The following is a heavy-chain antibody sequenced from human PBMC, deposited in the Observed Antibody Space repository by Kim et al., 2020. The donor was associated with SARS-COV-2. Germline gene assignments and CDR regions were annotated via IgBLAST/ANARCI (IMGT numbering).Heavy chain of an antibody. CDR3: ARARCSSTSCYAKIGGMDV. D-gene: IGHD2-2*01. CDR2: INPNSGGT. Sequence: ASVKVSCKASGYTFTGYYMHWVRQAPGQGLEWMGRINPNSGGTNYAQKFQGRVTMTRDTSISTAYMELSRLRSDDTAVYYCARARCSSTSCYAKIGGMDVWGQVTTVTVSS. CDR1: GYTFTGYY. V-gene: IGHV1-2*06. J-gene: IGHJ6*02.